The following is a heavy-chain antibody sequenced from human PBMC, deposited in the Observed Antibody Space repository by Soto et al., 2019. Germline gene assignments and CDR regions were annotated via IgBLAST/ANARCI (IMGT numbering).Heavy chain of an antibody. J-gene: IGHJ6*02. V-gene: IGHV3-9*01. CDR2: ISWNSGSI. CDR3: AAEPDTYYYYGMDV. Sequence: GGSLRLSCAASGFTFDDYAMHWVRQAPGKGLEWVSGISWNSGSIGYADSVKGRFTISRDNAKNSLYLQMNSLRAEDTALYYCAAEPDTYYYYGMDVWGQGTTVTVSS. CDR1: GFTFDDYA.